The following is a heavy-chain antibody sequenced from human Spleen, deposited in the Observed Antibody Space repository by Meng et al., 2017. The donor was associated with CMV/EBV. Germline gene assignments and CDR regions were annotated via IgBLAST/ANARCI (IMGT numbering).Heavy chain of an antibody. CDR2: INHGGVT. Sequence: LPCGVYGGSFSGYYWTWIRQPPGKGLEWIGEINHGGVTHYNSSLNSRVTISLDTSKKRFSLRLTSVTAADTAVYYCASEPVGRYFDLWGRGTLVTVSS. V-gene: IGHV4-34*01. CDR3: ASEPVGRYFDL. D-gene: IGHD1-14*01. CDR1: GGSFSGYY. J-gene: IGHJ2*01.